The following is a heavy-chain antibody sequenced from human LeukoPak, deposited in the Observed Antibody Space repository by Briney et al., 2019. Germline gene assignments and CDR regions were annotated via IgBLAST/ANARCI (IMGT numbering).Heavy chain of an antibody. CDR1: GFTFSPLG. D-gene: IGHD1-1*01. V-gene: IGHV3-48*01. J-gene: IGHJ4*02. Sequence: PGGSLRLSCAASGFTFSPLGMNWVRQAPGRGLEWVSYISSGSSTTYYADSVKGRFTISRDNSKNTLYLQMNSLRAEDTAVYYCAKEGTGIHFDYWGQGTLVTVSS. CDR3: AKEGTGIHFDY. CDR2: ISSGSSTT.